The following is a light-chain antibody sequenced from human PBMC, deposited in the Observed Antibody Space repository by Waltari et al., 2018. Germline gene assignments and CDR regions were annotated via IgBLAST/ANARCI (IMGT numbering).Light chain of an antibody. J-gene: IGKJ1*01. Sequence: DIVMTQSPDSLAVSLGERATIHGKSSQSVLYSSNNKNYLAWYQQKPGQPPKLLIYWASNRESGVPDRFSGSGSGTDFTLTISSLQAEDVAVYYCQQYYSSRTFGQGTKVEIK. V-gene: IGKV4-1*01. CDR3: QQYYSSRT. CDR1: QSVLYSSNNKNY. CDR2: WAS.